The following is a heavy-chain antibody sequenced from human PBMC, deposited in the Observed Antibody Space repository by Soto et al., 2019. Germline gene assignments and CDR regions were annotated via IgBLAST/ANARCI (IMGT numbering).Heavy chain of an antibody. D-gene: IGHD3-22*01. CDR2: ISGSGGST. J-gene: IGHJ4*02. CDR1: GFTFSSYA. V-gene: IGHV3-23*01. CDR3: ASLIVVVTHFDY. Sequence: GGSLRLSCAASGFTFSSYAMSWVRQAPGKGLEWVSSISGSGGSTYYADSVKGRFTISRDSSKNTLYLQMNSLRAEDTAVYYCASLIVVVTHFDYWGQGTLVTVSS.